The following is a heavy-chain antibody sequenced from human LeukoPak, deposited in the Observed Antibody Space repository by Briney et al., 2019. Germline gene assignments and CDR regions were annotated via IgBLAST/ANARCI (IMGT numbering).Heavy chain of an antibody. CDR3: VRSCSSGSCYGYKDY. V-gene: IGHV3-74*01. CDR2: VNGDGTST. J-gene: IGHJ4*02. CDR1: GFTFSSYW. D-gene: IGHD2-2*01. Sequence: PGGSLRLSCAASGFTFSSYWMHGVRQVPGKGLVWVSRVNGDGTSTSYADSVQGRFTISRDNAKNTLYLYMNSLRGGDTAIYFCVRSCSSGSCYGYKDYWGQGTLVTVSS.